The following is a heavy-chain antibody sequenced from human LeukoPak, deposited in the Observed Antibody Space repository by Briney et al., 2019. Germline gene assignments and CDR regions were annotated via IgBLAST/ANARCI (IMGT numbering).Heavy chain of an antibody. D-gene: IGHD3-10*01. CDR1: GFTFSSYA. V-gene: IGHV3-23*01. CDR2: ISGSGGST. J-gene: IGHJ3*02. Sequence: GGSLRLSCAASGFTFSSYAMSWVRQAPGKGLEWVSAISGSGGSTYYADSVKGRFTISRDNSKNTLYLQMNSLRAEDTAVYYCARDLKRGNGAFDIWGQGTMVTVSS. CDR3: ARDLKRGNGAFDI.